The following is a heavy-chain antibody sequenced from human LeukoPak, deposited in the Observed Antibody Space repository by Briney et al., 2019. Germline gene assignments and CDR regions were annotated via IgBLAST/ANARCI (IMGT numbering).Heavy chain of an antibody. D-gene: IGHD3-16*01. V-gene: IGHV1-2*02. CDR3: ARDRAILAMDYEFDY. J-gene: IGHJ4*02. Sequence: GASEKVSCKASVYTFTGYYMHWVRQAPRQGLEWMGWINPKRGGTNYAQNLQGRVTMTRDTFINTAYMDLSSMRSDDTAVYYCARDRAILAMDYEFDYWGQGTLVTVSS. CDR2: INPKRGGT. CDR1: VYTFTGYY.